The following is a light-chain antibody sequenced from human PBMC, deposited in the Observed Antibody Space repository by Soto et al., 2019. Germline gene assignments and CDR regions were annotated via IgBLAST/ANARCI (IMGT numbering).Light chain of an antibody. V-gene: IGLV3-9*01. CDR3: QVWDSSTARV. Sequence: SSELTQPLSVSVALGQTARITCGGNNIGSKNVHWYQQKPGQAPVLVIYRDSNRPSGIPERFSGSNSGNTATRTISRAQAGDEADYYCQVWDSSTARVFGGGTKLTVL. CDR2: RDS. J-gene: IGLJ3*02. CDR1: NIGSKN.